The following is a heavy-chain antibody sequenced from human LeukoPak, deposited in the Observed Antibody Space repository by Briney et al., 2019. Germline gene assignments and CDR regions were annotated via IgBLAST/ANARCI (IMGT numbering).Heavy chain of an antibody. Sequence: GGSLRLSCAASGFTFDDYAMHWVRQAPGKGLEWVSLISGDGGSTYYADSVKGRFTISRDNSKNSLYLQMNSLRTEDTALYYCAKPGAYYYGSGSYLIHWGQGTLVTVSS. CDR3: AKPGAYYYGSGSYLIH. CDR1: GFTFDDYA. V-gene: IGHV3-43*02. J-gene: IGHJ4*02. CDR2: ISGDGGST. D-gene: IGHD3-10*01.